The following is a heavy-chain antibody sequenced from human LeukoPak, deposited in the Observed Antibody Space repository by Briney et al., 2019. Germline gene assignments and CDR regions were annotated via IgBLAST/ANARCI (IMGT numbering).Heavy chain of an antibody. D-gene: IGHD3-9*01. Sequence: PGRSLRLSCAASGFTFSSYGMHWVRQAPGKGLEWVALIWYDGSSKHYADSVRGRFTISRDNSKNTLYLQMNSLRAEDTAVYYCARDFEGSHWGQGTLVTVSS. V-gene: IGHV3-33*01. J-gene: IGHJ4*02. CDR1: GFTFSSYG. CDR3: ARDFEGSH. CDR2: IWYDGSSK.